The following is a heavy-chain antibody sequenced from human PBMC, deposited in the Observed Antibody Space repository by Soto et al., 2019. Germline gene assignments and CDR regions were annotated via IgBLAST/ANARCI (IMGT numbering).Heavy chain of an antibody. CDR2: MNPNSGNT. V-gene: IGHV1-8*01. D-gene: IGHD5-18*01. J-gene: IGHJ4*02. CDR3: AIDSYGLPY. CDR1: GYTFTRYD. Sequence: QVQLVQSGAAVQKPGDSVKDSCKASGYTFTRYDITWVRQATGQGLEWMGWMNPNSGNTGYAQKSQGRVTMSRNTSISTAYMALRSLRSEDTAVYYSAIDSYGLPYWGQGALVTVSA.